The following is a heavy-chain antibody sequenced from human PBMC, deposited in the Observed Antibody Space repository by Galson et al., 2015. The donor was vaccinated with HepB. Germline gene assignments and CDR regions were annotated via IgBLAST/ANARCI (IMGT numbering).Heavy chain of an antibody. CDR2: VSSDGSTK. CDR1: GFAFSDYG. J-gene: IGHJ5*02. Sequence: SLRLSCAASGFAFSDYGMHWVRQAPGKGLDEVAVVSSDGSTKVYTDSVKGRFTISRDNAKNTLYLLMNSLRPEDTAVYFCVKDKPYTGHAWGQGVLVTVSS. V-gene: IGHV3-30*18. CDR3: VKDKPYTGHA. D-gene: IGHD5-12*01.